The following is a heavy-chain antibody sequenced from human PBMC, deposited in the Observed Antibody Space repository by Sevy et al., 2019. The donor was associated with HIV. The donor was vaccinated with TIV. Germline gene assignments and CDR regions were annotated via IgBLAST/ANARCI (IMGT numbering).Heavy chain of an antibody. D-gene: IGHD6-13*01. Sequence: VGSLRLSCAASGFTFSSYWMSWVRQAPGKGLEWVANIKQDGSEKYYVDSVKGRFTISRDNAKNSLYLQMNSLRAEDTAVYYCARVGGDSSSWYNYGMDVWGQGTTVTVSS. CDR1: GFTFSSYW. CDR3: ARVGGDSSSWYNYGMDV. CDR2: IKQDGSEK. V-gene: IGHV3-7*01. J-gene: IGHJ6*02.